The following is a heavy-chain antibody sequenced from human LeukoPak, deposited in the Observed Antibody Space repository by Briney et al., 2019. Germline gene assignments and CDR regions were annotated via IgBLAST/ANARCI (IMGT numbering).Heavy chain of an antibody. CDR2: ITYSSSDM. CDR3: ATMGGLDV. D-gene: IGHD2-15*01. Sequence: GGSLRLSCAASGFTFSDYYMSWIRQAPGKGLEWVSSITYSSSDMYYADSVRGRFTISRDNTKNSLYLHMNSLRAEDTAVYYCATMGGLDVWGQGTMVTVSS. J-gene: IGHJ3*01. CDR1: GFTFSDYY. V-gene: IGHV3-11*06.